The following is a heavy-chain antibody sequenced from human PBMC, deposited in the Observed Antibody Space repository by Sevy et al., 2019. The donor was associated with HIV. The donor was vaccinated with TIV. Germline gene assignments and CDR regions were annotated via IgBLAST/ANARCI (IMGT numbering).Heavy chain of an antibody. Sequence: GGSLRLSCAASGFTFSDYYMSWIRQAPGKGLEWVSYISSSSSYTNYADSVKGRFTISRDNAKNSLYLQMNSLRAEDTAVDYWGGDSWIDVDKAMVRSAFDIWGQGTMVTVSS. D-gene: IGHD5-18*01. CDR3: GGDSWIDVDKAMVRSAFDI. CDR2: ISSSSSYT. V-gene: IGHV3-11*06. CDR1: GFTFSDYY. J-gene: IGHJ3*02.